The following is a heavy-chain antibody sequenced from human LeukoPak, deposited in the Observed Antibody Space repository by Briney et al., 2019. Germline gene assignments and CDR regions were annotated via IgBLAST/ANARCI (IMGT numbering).Heavy chain of an antibody. CDR3: AKDTRRETSIVTPGYAYDY. J-gene: IGHJ4*02. CDR2: IRYDGSNK. CDR1: GFSFSNYG. Sequence: TGGSLRLSRAASGFSFSNYGMHWVRQAPGKGLEWVAFIRYDGSNKYYADSVKGRFIISRDNSKNTLYVEMNYLRPEDTAIYYCAKDTRRETSIVTPGYAYDYWGQGTLVTVSS. D-gene: IGHD4-23*01. V-gene: IGHV3-30*02.